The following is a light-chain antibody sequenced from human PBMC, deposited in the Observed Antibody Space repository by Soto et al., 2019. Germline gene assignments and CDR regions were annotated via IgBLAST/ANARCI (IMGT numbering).Light chain of an antibody. Sequence: QSALTQPASVSGSPGQSITISCTGTSSDVGGYNLVSWYQQHPGQAPKLIIYEDTKRPSGVSNRFSGSKSGNTASLTISGLQTEDEADYYCCSYAGSPTSNWVFCGGTKLTVL. V-gene: IGLV2-23*01. CDR3: CSYAGSPTSNWV. CDR2: EDT. CDR1: SSDVGGYNL. J-gene: IGLJ3*02.